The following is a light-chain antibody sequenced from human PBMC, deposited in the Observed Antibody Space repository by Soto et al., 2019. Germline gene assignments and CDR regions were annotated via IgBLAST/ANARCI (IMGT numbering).Light chain of an antibody. CDR2: LAS. J-gene: IGKJ4*01. Sequence: DIVMTQSPDSLAVSLGERATINCKSSQNILYSSNNKNYLAWYQQKPGQPPKLLIYLASTRESGVPDRFSGSGSGTDFTLTISSLQAEDVAVYYCQQYYISPLTFGEGTKVEIK. CDR1: QNILYSSNNKNY. CDR3: QQYYISPLT. V-gene: IGKV4-1*01.